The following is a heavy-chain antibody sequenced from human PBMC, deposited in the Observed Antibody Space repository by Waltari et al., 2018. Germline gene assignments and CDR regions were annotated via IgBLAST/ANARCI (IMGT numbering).Heavy chain of an antibody. V-gene: IGHV3-23*01. CDR3: ANVGNCSTTHCYGSHFHR. CDR1: GLIFSNHA. D-gene: IGHD2-2*01. J-gene: IGHJ1*01. CDR2: ISANTATT. Sequence: EVQLMESGGGLVQPGGSLRLSCEASGLIFSNHAMSWVRQAPGEGLEWVSEISANTATTYYADYVKGRFTISRDNPKNTLYLEMNSLRVEDTAIYYCANVGNCSTTHCYGSHFHRWGQGTLVTVSS.